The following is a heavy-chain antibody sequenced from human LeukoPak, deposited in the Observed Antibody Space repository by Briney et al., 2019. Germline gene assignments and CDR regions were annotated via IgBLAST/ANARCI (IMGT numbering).Heavy chain of an antibody. D-gene: IGHD1-1*01. CDR2: ISYDGTNI. CDR1: GFTFSSYG. Sequence: GGSLRLSCAASGFTFSSYGMHWVRQAPGKGLEWVAVISYDGTNIYYPDSVKGRFTISEDNSKNTLYLQMNSLGTDDTAVYYCAKDWSARGMLSGYTDYWGQGTLVTVSS. CDR3: AKDWSARGMLSGYTDY. J-gene: IGHJ4*02. V-gene: IGHV3-30*18.